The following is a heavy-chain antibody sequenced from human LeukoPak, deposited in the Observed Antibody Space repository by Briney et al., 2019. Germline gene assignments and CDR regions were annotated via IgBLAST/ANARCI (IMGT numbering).Heavy chain of an antibody. CDR1: GFTFSTYA. V-gene: IGHV3-23*01. Sequence: GGSLILSCAASGFTFSTYAMSWVRQAPGKGPEWVSTINTSGSTTYYADSVKGRFTISRDNSKNTLDLQMSSLRAEDTAVYFCAKVRISSVGGTYDHWGQGTLVTVSS. CDR2: INTSGSTT. D-gene: IGHD6-19*01. CDR3: AKVRISSVGGTYDH. J-gene: IGHJ4*02.